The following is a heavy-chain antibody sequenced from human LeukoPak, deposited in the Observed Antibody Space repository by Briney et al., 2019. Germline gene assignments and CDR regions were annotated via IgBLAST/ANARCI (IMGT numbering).Heavy chain of an antibody. CDR1: AFRFSSFA. Sequence: GGSLRLSCAASAFRFSSFAMTWVRQAPGKGLEWVSGIHGNGETTYYADSVKGRFTISRDNAKNSLYLQMNSLRAEDTAVYYCARESGYYDSSGFDYWGQGTLVTVSS. CDR2: IHGNGETT. D-gene: IGHD3-22*01. V-gene: IGHV3-23*01. J-gene: IGHJ4*02. CDR3: ARESGYYDSSGFDY.